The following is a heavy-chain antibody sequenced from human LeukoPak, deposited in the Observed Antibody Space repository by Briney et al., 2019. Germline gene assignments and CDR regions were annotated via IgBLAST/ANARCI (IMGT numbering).Heavy chain of an antibody. J-gene: IGHJ4*02. Sequence: GASVKVSCKASGYTFTGYYMHWVRQAPGQGLEWMGWINPNSGGTNYAQKFQGRVTMTRDTSISTAYMELSRLRSEDTAVYYCARGSYDSSGYTDYWGQGTLVTVSS. V-gene: IGHV1-2*02. CDR3: ARGSYDSSGYTDY. CDR2: INPNSGGT. D-gene: IGHD3-22*01. CDR1: GYTFTGYY.